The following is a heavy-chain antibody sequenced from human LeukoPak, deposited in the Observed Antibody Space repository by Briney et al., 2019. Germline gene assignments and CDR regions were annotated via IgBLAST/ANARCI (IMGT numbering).Heavy chain of an antibody. Sequence: GSLRLSCAASGFTFSSYGMHWVRQPPGKGLEWIGEINHSGSTNYNPSLKSRVTISVDTSKNQFSLKLSSVTAADTAVYYCARHGLWFGWFDPWGQGTLVTVSS. CDR3: ARHGLWFGWFDP. V-gene: IGHV4-34*01. J-gene: IGHJ5*02. D-gene: IGHD3-10*01. CDR2: INHSGST. CDR1: GFTFSSYG.